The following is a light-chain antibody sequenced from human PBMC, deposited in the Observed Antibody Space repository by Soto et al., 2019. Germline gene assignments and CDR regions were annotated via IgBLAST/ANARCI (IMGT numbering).Light chain of an antibody. V-gene: IGKV1-39*01. J-gene: IGKJ4*01. CDR2: TAS. Sequence: DIQMTQSPSSLSASVGDRVTSTCRASQSISSYLNWYQQKPGKAPNLLIYTASSLQSGVPSRFSGSGSGTDFTLTISSLQPEDFATYYCQQSYSMTTFGGGTKVEIK. CDR3: QQSYSMTT. CDR1: QSISSY.